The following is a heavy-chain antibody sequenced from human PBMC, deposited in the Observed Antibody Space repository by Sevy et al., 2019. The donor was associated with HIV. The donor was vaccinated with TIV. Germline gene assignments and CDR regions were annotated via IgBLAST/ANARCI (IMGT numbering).Heavy chain of an antibody. CDR1: GFMFSRSA. Sequence: ASVKVSCRASGFMFSRSAVQWVRQAPGQGLEWIGWIVVGSGNTYSAQEFQDRVTFTRDMSTNTAYMELNSLRFDDTAVYFCAAEGRRTATGHRYFDLWGRGTLVTVSS. J-gene: IGHJ2*01. CDR3: AAEGRRTATGHRYFDL. CDR2: IVVGSGNT. D-gene: IGHD3-10*01. V-gene: IGHV1-58*01.